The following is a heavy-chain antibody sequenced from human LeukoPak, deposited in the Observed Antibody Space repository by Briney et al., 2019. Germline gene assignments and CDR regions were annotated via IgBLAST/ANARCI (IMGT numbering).Heavy chain of an antibody. D-gene: IGHD3-3*01. CDR2: IYYGQNT. CDR1: GGSISSGPYY. J-gene: IGHJ5*02. V-gene: IGHV4-39*02. CDR3: AREAIFGVVITPNWFDP. Sequence: SETLSLTCTVSGGSISSGPYYWGWIRQPPGKGLEWIGNIYYGQNTYYNPSLKSRVTISIDTSKNQFSLKLSSVTAADTAVYYCAREAIFGVVITPNWFDPWGQGTLVTVSS.